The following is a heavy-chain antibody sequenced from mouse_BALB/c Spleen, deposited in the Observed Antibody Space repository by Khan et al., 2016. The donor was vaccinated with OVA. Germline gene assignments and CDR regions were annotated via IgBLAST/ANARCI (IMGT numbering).Heavy chain of an antibody. J-gene: IGHJ1*01. CDR1: GYTFTNYG. CDR2: INTYTGEP. Sequence: QIQLVQSGPELKKPGETVKISCKASGYTFTNYGMNWVKLAPGKGLKWMGWINTYTGEPTYTDDFKGRFAFSLETSASTAYLQINNLKNEDMATXFCARGASYWYFDVWGAGTTVTVSS. CDR3: ARGASYWYFDV. V-gene: IGHV9-1*02.